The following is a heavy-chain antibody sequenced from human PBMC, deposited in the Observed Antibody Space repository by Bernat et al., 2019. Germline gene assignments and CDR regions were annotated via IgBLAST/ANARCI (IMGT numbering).Heavy chain of an antibody. Sequence: QLQESGPGLVTPSETLSLTCTVSGASISSSSYYWGWIRQPPGKGLEWIGNIYYSGSTYYNPSLKSRVSISVDTSRNQFSLNLNSVTAADTAVYYCGRWPRVYNNTTHFDYWGQGTLVTVSS. V-gene: IGHV4-39*01. CDR3: GRWPRVYNNTTHFDY. CDR1: GASISSSSYY. J-gene: IGHJ4*02. D-gene: IGHD5-24*01. CDR2: IYYSGST.